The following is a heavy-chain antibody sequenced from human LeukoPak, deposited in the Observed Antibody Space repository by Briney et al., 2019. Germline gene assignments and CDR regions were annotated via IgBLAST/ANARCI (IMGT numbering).Heavy chain of an antibody. CDR2: IGQDGSAK. D-gene: IGHD1-20*01. V-gene: IGHV3-7*01. CDR1: GFTFSSYW. CDR3: VYDAYNWNPGSA. Sequence: GGSLRLSCATSGFTFSSYWMSWVRQVPGKGLEWVASIGQDGSAKTYVDSVKGRFTISRDNAKNSLYLQMNSLTAEDTAVYYCVYDAYNWNPGSAWGQGTLVTVSS. J-gene: IGHJ5*02.